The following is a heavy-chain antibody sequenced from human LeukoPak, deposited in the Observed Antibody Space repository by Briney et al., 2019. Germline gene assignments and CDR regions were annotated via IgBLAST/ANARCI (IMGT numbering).Heavy chain of an antibody. CDR2: ISPNSGDT. CDR1: GYTFTGYY. D-gene: IGHD1-1*01. Sequence: ASVKVSCKASGYTFTGYYMYWVRQAPGQGLEWMGWISPNSGDTHYAQRFQGRVTLTRDTSISTVYMDVRSLTSDDTAVYYCASEQLGDSGYWGQGTLITVSS. CDR3: ASEQLGDSGY. J-gene: IGHJ4*02. V-gene: IGHV1-2*02.